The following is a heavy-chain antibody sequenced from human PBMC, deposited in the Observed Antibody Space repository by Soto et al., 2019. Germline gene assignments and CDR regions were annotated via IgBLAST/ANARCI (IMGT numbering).Heavy chain of an antibody. J-gene: IGHJ6*02. D-gene: IGHD3-3*01. V-gene: IGHV3-30*02. Sequence: PGGSLRLSCAASGFTFSSYGMHWVRQAPGKGRDGVSLLWSDGLTYSYSDSVNRPFSLSRDNSTTSLYLLMNCLRAENTAVYYCPRFLYDFWSCYSWSYGMDAWGQGTTVTVSS. CDR1: GFTFSSYG. CDR3: PRFLYDFWSCYSWSYGMDA. CDR2: LWSDGLTY.